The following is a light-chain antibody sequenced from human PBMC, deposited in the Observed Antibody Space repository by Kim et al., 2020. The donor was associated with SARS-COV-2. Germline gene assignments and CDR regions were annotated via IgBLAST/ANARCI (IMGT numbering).Light chain of an antibody. CDR1: QSVSSSY. J-gene: IGKJ1*01. CDR3: LQYSNSVRT. Sequence: SPGESDTHSGRTSQSVSSSYLAWYQQKPGQAPRLLIYGASSSATAIPDMFSGSGSGTDFTLNISRLEPGDFAVYYCLQYSNSVRTFGQGTKVDIK. V-gene: IGKV3-20*01. CDR2: GAS.